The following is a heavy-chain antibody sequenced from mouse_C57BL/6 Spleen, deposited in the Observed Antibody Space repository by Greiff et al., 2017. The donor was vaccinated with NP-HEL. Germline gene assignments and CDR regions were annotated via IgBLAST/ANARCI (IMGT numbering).Heavy chain of an antibody. CDR3: ARPDYYGSSYDAMDY. J-gene: IGHJ4*01. Sequence: QVQLQQPGAELVRPGTSVKLSCKASGYTFTSYWMHWVKQRPGQGLEWIGVIDPSDSYTNYNQKFKGKATLTVDTSSSTAYMQLSSLTSEDSAVYYCARPDYYGSSYDAMDYWGQGTSVTVSS. CDR2: IDPSDSYT. CDR1: GYTFTSYW. D-gene: IGHD1-1*01. V-gene: IGHV1-59*01.